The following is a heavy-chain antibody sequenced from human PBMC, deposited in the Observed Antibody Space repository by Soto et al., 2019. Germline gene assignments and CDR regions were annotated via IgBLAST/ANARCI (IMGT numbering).Heavy chain of an antibody. CDR1: GGSINSGGYY. Sequence: QVQLQESGPGLVKPSQTLSLTCTVSGGSINSGGYYWNWIRQHPGRGLEWMGYIYYTGRTDYNPSLKSRITFSIDTSRNQFSLKVNSVTAADTAVYYCARATPSVATLGYGMDVWGQGTTVVVSS. V-gene: IGHV4-31*03. J-gene: IGHJ6*02. CDR3: ARATPSVATLGYGMDV. CDR2: IYYTGRT. D-gene: IGHD5-12*01.